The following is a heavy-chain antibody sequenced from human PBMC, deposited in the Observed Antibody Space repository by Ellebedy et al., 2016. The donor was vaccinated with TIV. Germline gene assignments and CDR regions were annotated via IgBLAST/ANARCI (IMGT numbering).Heavy chain of an antibody. CDR2: ISYDGRNK. D-gene: IGHD3-10*01. CDR3: ARGTVPVGLSCMDV. V-gene: IGHV3-30*04. J-gene: IGHJ6*02. CDR1: GFTFRSCA. Sequence: PGGSLRLSCAASGFTFRSCAMHWVRKTPGKGLEWVTVISYDGRNKYYADSVKGRSTISRDNSKNTMYLQMNSLRAEDMAMYYCARGTVPVGLSCMDVWGQGTTVTVSS.